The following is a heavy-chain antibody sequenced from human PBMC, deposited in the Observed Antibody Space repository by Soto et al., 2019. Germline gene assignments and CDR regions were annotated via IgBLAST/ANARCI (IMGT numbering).Heavy chain of an antibody. J-gene: IGHJ4*02. Sequence: GGSLRLSCAVSGFTFSSYAMVWVRQAAEKGLEWVASISNNGDTAYYADSVKGRFTISRGNSENTLYLQMNGLRADDTALYFCAKSRVFIGAIVTLLDSWGQGTQVTVSS. CDR2: ISNNGDTA. CDR3: AKSRVFIGAIVTLLDS. CDR1: GFTFSSYA. D-gene: IGHD3-16*02. V-gene: IGHV3-23*01.